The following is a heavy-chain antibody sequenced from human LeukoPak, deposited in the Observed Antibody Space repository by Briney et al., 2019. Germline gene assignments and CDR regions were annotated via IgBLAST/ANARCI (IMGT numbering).Heavy chain of an antibody. CDR2: ISAYNGNT. CDR3: ARAAYYYDSSGYYPE. V-gene: IGHV1-18*01. D-gene: IGHD3-22*01. J-gene: IGHJ4*02. Sequence: GSSVRVSCKASGGTFSSYAISWVRQAPGQGLEWMGWISAYNGNTNYAQKLQGRVTMTTDTSTSTAYMELRSLRSDDTAVYYCARAAYYYDSSGYYPEWGQGTLVTVSS. CDR1: GGTFSSYA.